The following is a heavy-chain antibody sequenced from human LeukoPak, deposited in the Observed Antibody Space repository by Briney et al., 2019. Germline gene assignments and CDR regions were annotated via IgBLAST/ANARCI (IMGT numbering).Heavy chain of an antibody. D-gene: IGHD6-19*01. CDR2: TYYRSKWYN. V-gene: IGHV6-1*01. CDR1: GDSFSSNSAA. CDR3: AGGYSSGGKWFDP. J-gene: IGHJ5*02. Sequence: SQTLSLTCDISGDSFSSNSAAWNWIRQSPSRGLEWMGRTYYRSKWYNDYAVSVKSRITINPATSKNQFSLQLSSVTPEDTAVYYCAGGYSSGGKWFDPWGQGTLVTVSS.